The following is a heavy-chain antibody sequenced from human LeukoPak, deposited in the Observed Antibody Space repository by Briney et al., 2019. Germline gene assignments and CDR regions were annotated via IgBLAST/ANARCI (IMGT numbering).Heavy chain of an antibody. Sequence: GASVKVSCKSSGYTFTTYGITWVRQAPGQGLEWMGWISTYNGNTNYAQKLQGRVTMTTDTSTSTAYMELRSLRSDDTAMYYCARDRMDTGTYFDYWGQGTLVTVS. CDR1: GYTFTTYG. D-gene: IGHD5-18*01. V-gene: IGHV1-18*01. CDR2: ISTYNGNT. CDR3: ARDRMDTGTYFDY. J-gene: IGHJ4*02.